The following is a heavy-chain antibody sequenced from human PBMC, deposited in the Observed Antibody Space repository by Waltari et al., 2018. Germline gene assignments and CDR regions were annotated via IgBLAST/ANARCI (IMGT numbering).Heavy chain of an antibody. V-gene: IGHV4-39*07. CDR2: IYYSGMS. D-gene: IGHD3-10*01. CDR1: GDSVINSNYS. CDR3: ARLSPPMWVRGVKGGYYFDY. Sequence: QLQLLESGPGLVKPSETLSLTCTVSGDSVINSNYSWGWIRQPPGKGLEWIGNIYYSGMSSYNPSLKSRVIISVDTSKNQFSVRLTSVTAADTAVFYCARLSPPMWVRGVKGGYYFDYWGPGTLVTVSS. J-gene: IGHJ4*02.